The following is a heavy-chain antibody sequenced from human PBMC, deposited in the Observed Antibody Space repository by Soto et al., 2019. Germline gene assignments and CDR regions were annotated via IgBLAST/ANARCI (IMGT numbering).Heavy chain of an antibody. V-gene: IGHV1-3*01. CDR1: GYTFTNYA. D-gene: IGHD5-18*01. J-gene: IGHJ4*02. Sequence: ASVKVSCKASGYTFTNYAMHWVRQAPGQRLEWMGWINAGNGNTKYSQKFQGRVTITRDTSASTAYMELSSLRSEDTAVYYCARGLNGYSHYFDYWGQGTLVTVSS. CDR3: ARGLNGYSHYFDY. CDR2: INAGNGNT.